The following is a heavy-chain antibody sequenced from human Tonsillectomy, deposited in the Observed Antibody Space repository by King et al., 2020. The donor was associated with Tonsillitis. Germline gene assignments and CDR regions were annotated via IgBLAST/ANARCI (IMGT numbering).Heavy chain of an antibody. Sequence: VQLVESGGGVVQPGRSLRLSCAASGFTFSSYGMHWVRQAPGKGLEWVAVISYDGSNKYYAYSVKGRFTISRDNSKNTLYLQMNSLRAEDTAVYYCAKDEDDSSGYQHYYYYGMDVWGQGTTVTVSS. CDR3: AKDEDDSSGYQHYYYYGMDV. CDR2: ISYDGSNK. CDR1: GFTFSSYG. D-gene: IGHD3-22*01. J-gene: IGHJ6*02. V-gene: IGHV3-30*18.